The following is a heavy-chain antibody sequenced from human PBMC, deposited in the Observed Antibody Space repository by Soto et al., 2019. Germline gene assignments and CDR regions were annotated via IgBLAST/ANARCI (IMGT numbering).Heavy chain of an antibody. J-gene: IGHJ4*02. V-gene: IGHV4-39*01. D-gene: IGHD4-17*01. CDR2: IYYSGST. CDR3: ARLDYGACDY. Sequence: QLQLQGSGPGLVKPSETLSLTCTVSGGSISSSSYYWGWVRQPPGKGLECIGSIYYSGSTYYNPSLKSRVTISVDTSKNQFSLELSSVNAADTAVYYCARLDYGACDYWGQGTLVTVSS. CDR1: GGSISSSSYY.